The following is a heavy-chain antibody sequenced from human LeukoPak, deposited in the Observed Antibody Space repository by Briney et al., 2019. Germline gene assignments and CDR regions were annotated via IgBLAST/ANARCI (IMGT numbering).Heavy chain of an antibody. CDR3: ARDYYFDSGSYYASDD. D-gene: IGHD3-10*01. Sequence: ASVKVSCKASGYSFTGCYMHWVRQAPGQGLEWMGWINPNSSGTNYAQKFQGRVTMTRDTSISTAYMEVSRLRSDDTAVYFCARDYYFDSGSYYASDDWGQGTLVTVSS. CDR2: INPNSSGT. CDR1: GYSFTGCY. J-gene: IGHJ4*02. V-gene: IGHV1-2*02.